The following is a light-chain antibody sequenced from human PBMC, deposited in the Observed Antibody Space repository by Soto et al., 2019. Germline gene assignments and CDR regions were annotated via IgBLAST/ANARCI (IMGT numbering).Light chain of an antibody. V-gene: IGKV1-5*03. Sequence: DIQMTQSPSTLSASVGDRVTITCRASQSISSWLAWYQQKPGKVPNLLIYKASTLKSGDPSRFSGSGSGTEFTLTISSLQPDDFATYSCQQYYSYSWAFGQGTKVEIK. CDR3: QQYYSYSWA. CDR2: KAS. J-gene: IGKJ1*01. CDR1: QSISSW.